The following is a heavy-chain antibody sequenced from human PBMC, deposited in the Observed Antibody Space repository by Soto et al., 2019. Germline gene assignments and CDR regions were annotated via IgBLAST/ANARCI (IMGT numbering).Heavy chain of an antibody. D-gene: IGHD5-12*01. CDR3: AHTQANIVTYMDV. Sequence: SQTLSLTCAISGDSVSSNSAAWNWIRQSPSRGLEWLGRTYYRSKWYNDYAVSVKSRITINPDTSKNQFSLQRNAVTPGDTAVYYCAHTQANIVTYMDVWGKGTTVTVSS. CDR1: GDSVSSNSAA. V-gene: IGHV6-1*01. CDR2: TYYRSKWYN. J-gene: IGHJ6*03.